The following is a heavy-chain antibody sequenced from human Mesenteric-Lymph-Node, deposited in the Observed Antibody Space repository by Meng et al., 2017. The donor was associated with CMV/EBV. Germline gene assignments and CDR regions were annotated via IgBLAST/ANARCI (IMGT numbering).Heavy chain of an antibody. CDR3: ARDNDYSNYY. J-gene: IGHJ4*02. V-gene: IGHV3-7*01. CDR1: GFTFSSYW. Sequence: GESLKISCAASGFTFSSYWMSWVRQAPGKGLEWVANIKQDGSEKYYVDSVKGRFTISRDNAKNSLYLQMNSLRAEDTAVYYCARDNDYSNYYWGQGTLVTVSS. D-gene: IGHD4-11*01. CDR2: IKQDGSEK.